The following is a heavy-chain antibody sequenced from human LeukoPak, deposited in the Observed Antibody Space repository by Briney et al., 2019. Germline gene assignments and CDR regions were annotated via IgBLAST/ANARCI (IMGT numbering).Heavy chain of an antibody. V-gene: IGHV3-48*03. J-gene: IGHJ4*02. CDR2: ISSSGSSI. CDR1: GFTFGSYE. CDR3: AIFSAAGN. Sequence: PGGSPRLSCAASGFTFGSYEMNWVRQAPGKGLEWVSYISSSGSSIYYADSVKGRFTISRDNTKNSLYLQMNSLRAEDTAVYYCAIFSAAGNWGQGTLVTVSS. D-gene: IGHD6-13*01.